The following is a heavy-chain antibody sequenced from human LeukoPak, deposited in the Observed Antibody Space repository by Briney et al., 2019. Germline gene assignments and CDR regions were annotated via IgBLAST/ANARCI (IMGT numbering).Heavy chain of an antibody. CDR1: GGSISSGGYY. V-gene: IGHV4-30-2*01. D-gene: IGHD2-2*01. CDR2: IYHSGST. Sequence: SETLSLTCTVSGGSISSGGYYWSWIRQPPGKGLEWIGYIYHSGSTYYNPSLKSRVTISVDRSKNQFSLKLSSVTAADTAVYYCARGGVVPAALTYYYYMDVWGKGTTVTVSS. J-gene: IGHJ6*03. CDR3: ARGGVVPAALTYYYYMDV.